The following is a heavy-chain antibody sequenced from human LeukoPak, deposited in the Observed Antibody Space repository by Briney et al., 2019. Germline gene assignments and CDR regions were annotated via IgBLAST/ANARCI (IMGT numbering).Heavy chain of an antibody. Sequence: AASVKVSCKTSGYTFNSHYVGWVRQAPGQGLEWMGWISGYNGKTNYAQKLQGRVTMTTDTSTTTAYMELRSLRSDDTAVYYCARVICSGDRCYPPSAVDIWGQGTMVTVSS. J-gene: IGHJ3*02. CDR3: ARVICSGDRCYPPSAVDI. D-gene: IGHD2-15*01. CDR2: ISGYNGKT. CDR1: GYTFNSHY. V-gene: IGHV1-18*01.